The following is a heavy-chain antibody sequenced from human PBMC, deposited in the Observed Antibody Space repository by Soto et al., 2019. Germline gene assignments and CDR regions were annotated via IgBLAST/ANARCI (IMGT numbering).Heavy chain of an antibody. J-gene: IGHJ4*03. D-gene: IGHD4-17*01. CDR2: ISSSSDYI. CDR1: AGILTSYS. Sequence: LILSWVAGAGILTSYSLNWVNHAPGKALEWVSSISSSSDYIYYADSMQGRVTISREDARNSLFLDMNSLTRENTAVYYWASGRVYTTEPLDIWDHGTLFSTSS. V-gene: IGHV3-21*06. CDR3: ASGRVYTTEPLDI.